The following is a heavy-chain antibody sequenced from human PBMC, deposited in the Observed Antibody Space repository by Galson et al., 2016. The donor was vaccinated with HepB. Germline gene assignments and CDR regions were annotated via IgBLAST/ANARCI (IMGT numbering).Heavy chain of an antibody. V-gene: IGHV5-51*01. CDR1: GDTFSRYW. Sequence: QSGAEVKKPGESLQISCKASGDTFSRYWIAWVRQMPGKGLEWVGIIYPSASDTRYSPSFQVQVTISAAKSVSTAYLQWIVLKASDTAMYYCARQIPHYTGSGSALGLDVWGQGTTVTVS. J-gene: IGHJ6*02. D-gene: IGHD3-10*01. CDR2: IYPSASDT. CDR3: ARQIPHYTGSGSALGLDV.